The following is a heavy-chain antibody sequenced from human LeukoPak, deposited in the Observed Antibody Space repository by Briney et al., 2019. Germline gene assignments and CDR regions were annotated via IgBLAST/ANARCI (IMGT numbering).Heavy chain of an antibody. CDR3: ARGYGEDYCSAVSCRWYDY. CDR2: IKQGGNEK. D-gene: IGHD2-15*01. J-gene: IGHJ4*02. Sequence: GGSLRLSCAASGFTFSNYWMTWFRQAPGNGLEWVANIKQGGNEKYYVDSVKGRFTISRDNAKNSLHLQMNSLRSEDTAVYYCARGYGEDYCSAVSCRWYDYWGQGTLVTDSS. CDR1: GFTFSNYW. V-gene: IGHV3-7*04.